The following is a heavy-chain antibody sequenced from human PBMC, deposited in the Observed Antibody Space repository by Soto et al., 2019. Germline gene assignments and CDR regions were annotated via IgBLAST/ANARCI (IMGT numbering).Heavy chain of an antibody. CDR3: ARQGPPYDIVLVPAAMRDDANWFDP. CDR1: GYSFTSYW. D-gene: IGHD2-2*01. V-gene: IGHV5-51*01. CDR2: IYPGDSDT. Sequence: PGESLKISCTGSGYSFTSYWIGWVRPMPGKGLEWMGIIYPGDSDTRYSPSFQGQVTISADKSISTAYLQWSSLKASDTAMYYCARQGPPYDIVLVPAAMRDDANWFDPWGQGTLVTVSS. J-gene: IGHJ5*02.